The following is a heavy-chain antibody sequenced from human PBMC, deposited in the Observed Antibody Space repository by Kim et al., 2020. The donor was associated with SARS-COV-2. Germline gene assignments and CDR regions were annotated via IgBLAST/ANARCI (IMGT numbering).Heavy chain of an antibody. CDR3: ATFIAAAGFDY. J-gene: IGHJ4*02. V-gene: IGHV4-34*01. CDR2: INHSGST. CDR1: GGSFSGYY. D-gene: IGHD6-13*01. Sequence: SETLSLTCAVYGGSFSGYYWSWIRQPPGKGLEWIGEINHSGSTNYNPSLKSRVTISVDTSKNQFSLKLSSVTAADTAVYYCATFIAAAGFDYWGQGTLVTVSS.